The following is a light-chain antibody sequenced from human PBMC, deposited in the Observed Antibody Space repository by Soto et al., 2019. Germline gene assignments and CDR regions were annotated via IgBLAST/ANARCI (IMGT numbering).Light chain of an antibody. J-gene: IGKJ4*01. CDR1: QSVGSN. Sequence: EIVMTQSPATLSVSPGERATLSCRASQSVGSNLAWYQQKPGQAPSLLIYDTSTRATGIPGRFSGSGSGTEFTLTISSLQSEDFAVYYCQQYYNWPPLTFGGGTKVEIK. CDR3: QQYYNWPPLT. V-gene: IGKV3-15*01. CDR2: DTS.